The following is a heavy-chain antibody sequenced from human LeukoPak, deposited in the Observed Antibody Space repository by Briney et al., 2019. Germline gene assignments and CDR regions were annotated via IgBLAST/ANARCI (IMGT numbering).Heavy chain of an antibody. J-gene: IGHJ4*02. D-gene: IGHD6-6*01. V-gene: IGHV3-21*01. Sequence: PGGSLRLSCAASGFTFSSYSMNWVRQAPGKGLEWVSSISSSSSYIYYADSVKGRFTISRDNAKNSLYLQMNSLRAEDTAVYYCARDPSIAAQVGFDYWGQGTLATVSS. CDR2: ISSSSSYI. CDR1: GFTFSSYS. CDR3: ARDPSIAAQVGFDY.